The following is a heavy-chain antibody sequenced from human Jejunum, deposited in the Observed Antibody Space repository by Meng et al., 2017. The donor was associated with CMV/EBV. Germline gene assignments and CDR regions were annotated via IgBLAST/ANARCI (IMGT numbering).Heavy chain of an antibody. CDR2: IHHSEIT. Sequence: PSGTLSIICAVSGASISSSYWSGVRQTPGKGLEWIAEIHHSEITNYNPSLKSRLTISVDTSKSQYFLNLDSVTAADTAVYYCARNWGEWGQGTLVTVSS. D-gene: IGHD7-27*01. CDR1: GASISSSYW. V-gene: IGHV4-4*02. J-gene: IGHJ4*02. CDR3: ARNWGE.